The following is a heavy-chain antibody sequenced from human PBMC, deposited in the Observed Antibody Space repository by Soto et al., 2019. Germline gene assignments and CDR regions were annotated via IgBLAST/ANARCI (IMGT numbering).Heavy chain of an antibody. CDR1: GYTFTTYG. J-gene: IGHJ6*02. Sequence: ASVKVSCKASGYTFTTYGISWVRQAPGQGLEWLGWINTHNGNTNYAQNLQGRVIMTADTSTSTAYMELRSLRSEDTAVYYCTRHDSNYDFWSGSPPRYGMDVWGQGTTVTVSS. CDR3: TRHDSNYDFWSGSPPRYGMDV. CDR2: INTHNGNT. D-gene: IGHD3-3*01. V-gene: IGHV1-18*01.